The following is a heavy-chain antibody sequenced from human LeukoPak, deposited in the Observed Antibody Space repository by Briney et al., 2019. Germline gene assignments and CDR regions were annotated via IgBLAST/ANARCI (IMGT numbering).Heavy chain of an antibody. CDR1: GGSFSGYY. Sequence: SETLSLTCAVYGGSFSGYYWSWIRQPPGKGLEWIGEINHSGSTNYNPSLKSRVTISVDTSKNQFSLKLSSVTAADTAVYYCARGRRGYSFGRNALDYWGQGTLVTVSS. CDR3: ARGRRGYSFGRNALDY. CDR2: INHSGST. J-gene: IGHJ4*02. D-gene: IGHD5-18*01. V-gene: IGHV4-34*01.